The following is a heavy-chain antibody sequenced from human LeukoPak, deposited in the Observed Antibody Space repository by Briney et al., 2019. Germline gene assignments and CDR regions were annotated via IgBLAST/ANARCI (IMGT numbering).Heavy chain of an antibody. Sequence: SETLSLTCAVYGGSFSGYYWSWIRQPPGKGLEWIGEINHSGSTNYNPSLKSRVTISVDTSKNQFSLKLSSVTAADTAVYYCARGQSGYSGYYNYYYYYMDVWGKGTTVTISS. V-gene: IGHV4-34*01. CDR2: INHSGST. D-gene: IGHD5-12*01. CDR3: ARGQSGYSGYYNYYYYYMDV. CDR1: GGSFSGYY. J-gene: IGHJ6*03.